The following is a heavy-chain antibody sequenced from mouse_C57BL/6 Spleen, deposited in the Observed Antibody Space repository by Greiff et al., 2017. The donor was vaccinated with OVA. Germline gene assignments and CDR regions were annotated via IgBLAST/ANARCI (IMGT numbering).Heavy chain of an antibody. CDR2: IDPSDSYT. D-gene: IGHD2-13*01. CDR1: GYTFTSYW. J-gene: IGHJ2*01. V-gene: IGHV1-69*01. CDR3: TRSGDRGLFDY. Sequence: QVQLQQPGAELVMPGASVKLSCKASGYTFTSYWMHWVKQRPGQGLEWIGEIDPSDSYTNYNQKFKGKSTLTVDKSSSTAYMQLSSLTSEDSAVYYCTRSGDRGLFDYWGQGTTLTVSS.